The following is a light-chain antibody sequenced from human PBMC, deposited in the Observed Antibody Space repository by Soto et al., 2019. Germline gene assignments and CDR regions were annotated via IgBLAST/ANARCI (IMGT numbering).Light chain of an antibody. CDR3: QQDGSSPPTYT. CDR1: QSVSSSY. Sequence: EIVLTQSPGTLSLSPGERATLSCRASQSVSSSYLAWYQQKPGQAPRLLIYGASSRATGIPDRFSGSGSGTDCTLTISRLEPEDFAVYYCQQDGSSPPTYTFGQGTKLEIK. J-gene: IGKJ2*01. V-gene: IGKV3-20*01. CDR2: GAS.